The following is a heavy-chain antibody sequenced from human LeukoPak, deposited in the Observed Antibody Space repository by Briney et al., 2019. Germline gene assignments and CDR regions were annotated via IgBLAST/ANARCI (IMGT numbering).Heavy chain of an antibody. CDR2: IYYSGST. J-gene: IGHJ4*02. CDR1: GGSISSSSYY. D-gene: IGHD1-1*01. CDR3: ARDHGNWNDVLVPQHYFDY. Sequence: SETLSLTCTVSGGSISSSSYYWGWIRQPPGKGLEWIGSIYYSGSTYYNPSLKSRVTISVDTSKNQFSLKLSSVTAADTAVYYCARDHGNWNDVLVPQHYFDYWGQGTLVTVSS. V-gene: IGHV4-39*07.